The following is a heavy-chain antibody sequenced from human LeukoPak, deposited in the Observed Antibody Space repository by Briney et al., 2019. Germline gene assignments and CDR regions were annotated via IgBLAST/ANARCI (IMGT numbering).Heavy chain of an antibody. D-gene: IGHD5-12*01. CDR2: IIPILGIA. Sequence: SVKVSCKASGGTFSSYAISWVRQAPGQGLEWMGRIIPILGIANYAQKFQGRVTIAADKSTSTAYMELSSLRSEDTAVYYCAREFSEWLQSFDAFDIWGQGTMVTVSS. CDR1: GGTFSSYA. CDR3: AREFSEWLQSFDAFDI. V-gene: IGHV1-69*04. J-gene: IGHJ3*02.